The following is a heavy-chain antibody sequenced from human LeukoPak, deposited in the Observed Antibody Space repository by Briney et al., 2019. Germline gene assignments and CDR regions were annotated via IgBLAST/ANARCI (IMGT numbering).Heavy chain of an antibody. V-gene: IGHV4-38-2*01. CDR3: ARDSGNWNIDY. Sequence: SETLSLTCAVPGFSVSTIHYYWGWVRQSPRKGLEWMASIDNGGGIHCITSLRGRLTISRETPNNHFSLRLRSVTPADPAVYYCARDSGNWNIDYWGRGILVTVSS. D-gene: IGHD1/OR15-1a*01. J-gene: IGHJ4*02. CDR1: GFSVSTIHYY. CDR2: IDNGGGI.